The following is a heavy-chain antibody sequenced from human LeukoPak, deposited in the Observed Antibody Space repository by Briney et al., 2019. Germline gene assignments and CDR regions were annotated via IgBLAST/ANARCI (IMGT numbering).Heavy chain of an antibody. CDR3: AKGNYGDSTYYFDY. V-gene: IGHV3-23*01. D-gene: IGHD4-17*01. CDR2: ISGSGGST. Sequence: GGSLRLSCAASGFSFSSYAMSWVRQAPGKGLEWVSAISGSGGSTYYADSVKGRFTISRDNSKNTLYLQMNSLRAEDTAVYYCAKGNYGDSTYYFDYWGQGTLVTVSS. CDR1: GFSFSSYA. J-gene: IGHJ4*02.